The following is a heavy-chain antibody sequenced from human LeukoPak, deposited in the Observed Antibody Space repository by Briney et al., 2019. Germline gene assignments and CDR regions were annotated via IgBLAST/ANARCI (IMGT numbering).Heavy chain of an antibody. CDR2: IFGSGNT. J-gene: IGHJ4*02. Sequence: SETLSLTCTVSGDSLNNHYWSWIRQPPGKTLEWIGYIFGSGNTAYNPSLKSRVSMSLHTSRNQFSLTLSSVTAADTALYYCASRPPETTWYGVFDYWSQGILVTVSS. V-gene: IGHV4-4*09. CDR3: ASRPPETTWYGVFDY. D-gene: IGHD3-10*01. CDR1: GDSLNNHY.